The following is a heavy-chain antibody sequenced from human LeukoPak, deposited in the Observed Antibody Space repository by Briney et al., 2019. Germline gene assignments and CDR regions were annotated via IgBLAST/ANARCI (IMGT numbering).Heavy chain of an antibody. D-gene: IGHD3-3*01. CDR3: ASSPYFGVVIRVNAFDI. Sequence: GASVKVSCKASGGTFSSYAISWVRQAPGQGLEWMGGIIPIFGTANYAQKFQGRVTITADKSTSTAYMELSSLRSEDTAVYYCASSPYFGVVIRVNAFDIWDQGTMVTVSS. V-gene: IGHV1-69*06. J-gene: IGHJ3*02. CDR2: IIPIFGTA. CDR1: GGTFSSYA.